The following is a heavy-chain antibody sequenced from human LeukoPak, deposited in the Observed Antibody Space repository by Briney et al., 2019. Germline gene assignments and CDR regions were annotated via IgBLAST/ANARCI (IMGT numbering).Heavy chain of an antibody. CDR2: IIPIFGTA. CDR1: GGTFSSYA. V-gene: IGHV1-69*05. CDR3: ATYCTNGVCSFNY. J-gene: IGHJ4*02. Sequence: SVKVSCKASGGTFSSYAISWVRQAPGQGLEWMGRIIPIFGTANYAQKFQGRVTITTDESTSTAYMELSSLRSEDTAVYYCATYCTNGVCSFNYWGQGTLVTVSS. D-gene: IGHD2-8*01.